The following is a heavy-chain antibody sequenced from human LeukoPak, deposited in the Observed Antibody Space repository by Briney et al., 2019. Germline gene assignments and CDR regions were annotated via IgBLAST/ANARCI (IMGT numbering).Heavy chain of an antibody. CDR1: GYTFTGYY. CDR3: ARGNRLYTSSWSALAFHI. J-gene: IGHJ3*02. CDR2: MNPISGYT. Sequence: ASVKVSCKASGYTFTGYYMHWVRQATGQGLEWMGWMNPISGYTGFAQKFQGRVTMTGDTSISTAYMELNNLRSEDAAVYYCARGNRLYTSSWSALAFHIWGQGTMVAVSS. V-gene: IGHV1-8*02. D-gene: IGHD6-13*01.